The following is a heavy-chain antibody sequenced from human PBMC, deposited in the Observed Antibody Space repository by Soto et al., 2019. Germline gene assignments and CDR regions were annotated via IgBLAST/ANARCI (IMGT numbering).Heavy chain of an antibody. J-gene: IGHJ3*02. CDR1: GFTFSSYG. D-gene: IGHD1-1*01. Sequence: GGSLRLSCAASGFTFSSYGMHWVRQAPGKGLEWVAVIWSDGSNKYYADSVKGRFTISRDNSKNTLYLQMNSLRAEDTAVYYCARDGQLGRHDAFDIWGQGTMVTVSS. CDR2: IWSDGSNK. V-gene: IGHV3-33*01. CDR3: ARDGQLGRHDAFDI.